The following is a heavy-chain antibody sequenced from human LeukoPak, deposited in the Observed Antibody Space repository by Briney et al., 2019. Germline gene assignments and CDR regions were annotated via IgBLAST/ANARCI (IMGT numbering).Heavy chain of an antibody. Sequence: PGGSLRLSCVASGFTFSDYWMSWVRQAPGKGLEWVANIKSDESERFFLDSVKGRFTISRDNSKNTLYLQMNSLRAEDTAVYYCARRPEAAAGSSYRYFDFWGRGTLVTVSS. J-gene: IGHJ2*01. D-gene: IGHD6-13*01. CDR1: GFTFSDYW. CDR3: ARRPEAAAGSSYRYFDF. V-gene: IGHV3-7*03. CDR2: IKSDESER.